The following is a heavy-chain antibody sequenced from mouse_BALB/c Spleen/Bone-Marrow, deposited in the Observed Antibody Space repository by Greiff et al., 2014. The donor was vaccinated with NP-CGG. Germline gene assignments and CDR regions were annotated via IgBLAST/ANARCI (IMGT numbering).Heavy chain of an antibody. Sequence: VQLKEPGAELVKPGASVKLSCTASGFNIKDTYIHWVKQRPEQGLEWIGRIDPANGNTKYDPKFQGKATITTDTSSNTAYLQLSSLTSEDTAVYYCASYYYGRSSFACWGQGTLVTVSA. CDR3: ASYYYGRSSFAC. CDR2: IDPANGNT. J-gene: IGHJ3*01. D-gene: IGHD1-1*01. CDR1: GFNIKDTY. V-gene: IGHV14-3*02.